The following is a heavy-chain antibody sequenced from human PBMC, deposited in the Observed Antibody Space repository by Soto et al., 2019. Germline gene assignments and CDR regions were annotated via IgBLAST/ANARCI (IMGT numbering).Heavy chain of an antibody. CDR3: VRDRPHNWFDP. CDR2: IDTDGSRT. V-gene: IGHV3-74*01. CDR1: GFTLRSYW. J-gene: IGHJ5*02. Sequence: EVQLVESGGGLVQPGGSLRLSCAASGFTLRSYWMHWVRQAPGKGPMWVSRIDTDGSRTTYADFVKGRFTISRDNAKNMMYLQMNSLRAEDTAVYYCVRDRPHNWFDPWGQGTLVTVS. D-gene: IGHD6-6*01.